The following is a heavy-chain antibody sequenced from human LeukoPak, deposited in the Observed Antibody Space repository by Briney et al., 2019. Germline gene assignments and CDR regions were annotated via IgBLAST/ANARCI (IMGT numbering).Heavy chain of an antibody. D-gene: IGHD3-9*01. CDR2: IIPIFGTA. J-gene: IGHJ4*02. V-gene: IGHV1-69*13. Sequence: SVKVSCKASGGTFSCYGISWVRQAPGQGLEWMGGIIPIFGTANYAQKFQGRVTITADESTSTAYMELSSLRSEDTAVYYCASLGGYYDILTGSLTYYFDYWGQGTLVTVSS. CDR1: GGTFSCYG. CDR3: ASLGGYYDILTGSLTYYFDY.